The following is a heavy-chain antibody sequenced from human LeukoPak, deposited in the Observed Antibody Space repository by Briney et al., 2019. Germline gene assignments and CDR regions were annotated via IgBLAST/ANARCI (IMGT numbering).Heavy chain of an antibody. CDR2: ITWDGDVT. D-gene: IGHD5-18*01. Sequence: GGSLTLSCAASGFTLHDHTMHWVRQGAGKRLEWVALITWDGDVTHYADSVKGRLTISRDNAKNSLYLQMNSLRAEDTAVYYCAIVLDQRDDVETILDYWGQGTLVTVSS. J-gene: IGHJ4*02. CDR1: GFTLHDHT. V-gene: IGHV3-43*01. CDR3: AIVLDQRDDVETILDY.